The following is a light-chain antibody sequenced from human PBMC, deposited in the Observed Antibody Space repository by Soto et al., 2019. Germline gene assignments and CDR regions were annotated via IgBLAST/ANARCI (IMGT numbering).Light chain of an antibody. CDR2: DAS. CDR3: QHYNSYSEA. V-gene: IGKV1-5*01. J-gene: IGKJ1*01. Sequence: EIQITQSTSTLSASVGDRVTITGRASQSISSWLAWYQQKPGKAPKLLIYDASSLESGVPSRFSGSGSGTEFTLTISSLQPDDFATYYCQHYNSYSEAFGQGTKVDIK. CDR1: QSISSW.